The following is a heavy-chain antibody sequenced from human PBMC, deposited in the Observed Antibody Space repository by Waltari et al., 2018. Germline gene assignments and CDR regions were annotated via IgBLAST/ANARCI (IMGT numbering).Heavy chain of an antibody. J-gene: IGHJ4*02. CDR3: ASLRIARYYFDY. V-gene: IGHV3-7*01. D-gene: IGHD6-13*01. CDR2: IKQDGSEK. CDR1: GFTFSSYW. Sequence: EVQLVESGGGLVQPGGSLRLSCAASGFTFSSYWMRWVRQAPGKGLEWVANIKQDGSEKYYVDSVKGRFTISRDNAKNSLYLQMNSLRAEDTAVYYCASLRIARYYFDYWGQGTLVTVSS.